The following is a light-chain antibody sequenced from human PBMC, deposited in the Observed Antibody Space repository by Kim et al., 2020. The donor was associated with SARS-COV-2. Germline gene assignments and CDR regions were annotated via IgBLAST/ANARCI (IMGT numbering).Light chain of an antibody. V-gene: IGKV1-17*01. CDR1: QDIGND. CDR2: GAS. Sequence: DSVGDRVTITCRASQDIGNDLAWYQQNPGRAPKRLIYGASNLQSGVPSRFSGSGSETEFTLTINSLQPEDFAIYFCLQHRTYPITFVQGTRLEIK. J-gene: IGKJ5*01. CDR3: LQHRTYPIT.